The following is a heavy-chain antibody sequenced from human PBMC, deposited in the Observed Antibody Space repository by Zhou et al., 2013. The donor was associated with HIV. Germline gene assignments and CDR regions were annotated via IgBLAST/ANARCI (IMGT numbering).Heavy chain of an antibody. J-gene: IGHJ4*02. CDR2: INPNTGTT. V-gene: IGHV1-46*01. D-gene: IGHD2-15*01. Sequence: QVHLVQSGAEVKKPGASVKVSCKASGYTFTNYYMHWVRQAPEEGLEWMGIINPNTGTTSYAQMFQGRVTMTRDTSTTTIYIELSSLRSNDTAVYYCARSKGAFVVDLFDYWGQGTLVTVSS. CDR3: ARSKGAFVVDLFDY. CDR1: GYTFTNYY.